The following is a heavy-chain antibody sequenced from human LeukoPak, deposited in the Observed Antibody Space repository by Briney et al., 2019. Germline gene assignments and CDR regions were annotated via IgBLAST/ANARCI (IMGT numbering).Heavy chain of an antibody. J-gene: IGHJ4*02. CDR3: AKDNDWRGSGWYIGLFDY. V-gene: IGHV3-23*01. CDR2: ISGSGGST. Sequence: PGGSLRLSCAASGFTFSSYAMSWVRQAPGKGLEWVSAISGSGGSTYYADSVKGRFTISRDNSKNTLYLQMNSLRAEDTAVYYCAKDNDWRGSGWYIGLFDYWGQGTLVTVSS. CDR1: GFTFSSYA. D-gene: IGHD6-19*01.